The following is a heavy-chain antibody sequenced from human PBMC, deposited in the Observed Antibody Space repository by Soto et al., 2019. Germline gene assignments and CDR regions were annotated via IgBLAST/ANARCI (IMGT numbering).Heavy chain of an antibody. J-gene: IGHJ4*02. Sequence: QVQLQESGPGLVKPSGTLSLNCAVSGGSITSTNWWIWVRQSPGKGLEWIGEIYHSGSTNYNPSLKSRVTTSVDKSKNQFSLNLNSVSAADTAIYYCARAPGAAAGGIEYWGQGTLVTVSS. CDR3: ARAPGAAAGGIEY. CDR2: IYHSGST. V-gene: IGHV4-4*02. D-gene: IGHD6-13*01. CDR1: GGSITSTNW.